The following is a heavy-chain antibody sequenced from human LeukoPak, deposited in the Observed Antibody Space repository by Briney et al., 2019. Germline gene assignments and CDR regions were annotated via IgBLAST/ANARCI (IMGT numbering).Heavy chain of an antibody. V-gene: IGHV4-59*08. J-gene: IGHJ4*02. D-gene: IGHD3-9*01. CDR1: GGSISSYY. CDR2: IYYSGST. CDR3: ARELVIISNYFDY. Sequence: PSETLSLTCTVSGGSISSYYWSWIRQPPGKGLEWIGYIYYSGSTNYNPSLKSRVTISVDTSKNQFSLKLSSVTAADTAVYYCARELVIISNYFDYWGQGTLVTVSS.